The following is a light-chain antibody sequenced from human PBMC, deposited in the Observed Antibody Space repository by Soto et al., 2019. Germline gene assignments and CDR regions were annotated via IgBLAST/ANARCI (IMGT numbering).Light chain of an antibody. CDR1: QSLVHSDGNTY. Sequence: DVLMTQSPLSLPVTLGQPAPFSCRSSQSLVHSDGNTYLNWFHQRPGQSPWRLIYKVSDRDSGVPDRFSGSGSGTDFTLKISRVEAEDVGVYYCMQGTHWPYTFGQGTKLEIK. J-gene: IGKJ2*01. CDR2: KVS. V-gene: IGKV2-30*02. CDR3: MQGTHWPYT.